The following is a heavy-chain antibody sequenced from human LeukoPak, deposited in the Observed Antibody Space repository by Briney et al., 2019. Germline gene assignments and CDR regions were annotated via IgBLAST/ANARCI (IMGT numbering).Heavy chain of an antibody. CDR3: ARGTTVVTPEYFQH. J-gene: IGHJ1*01. CDR2: IYYSGST. D-gene: IGHD4-23*01. CDR1: GGSISSGGYY. Sequence: SETLPLTCTVSGGSISSGGYYWSWIRQHPGKGLEWIGYIYYSGSTYYNPSLKSRVTISVDTSKNQFSLKLSSVTAADTAVYYCARGTTVVTPEYFQHWGQGTLVTVSS. V-gene: IGHV4-31*03.